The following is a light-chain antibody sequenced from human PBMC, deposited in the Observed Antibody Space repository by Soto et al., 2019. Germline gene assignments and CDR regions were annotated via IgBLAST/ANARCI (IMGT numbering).Light chain of an antibody. CDR3: QQRSDWPLT. CDR2: DAS. V-gene: IGKV3-11*01. J-gene: IGKJ4*01. CDR1: QNVGSD. Sequence: EIVLTQSPATLSLSPGERATLSCRASQNVGSDLAWYQQKSGQAPRLLIYDASNRATGIPARFSGSGSGTDFTLTISSLEPEDFAVYHCQQRSDWPLTFGAGTKVEIK.